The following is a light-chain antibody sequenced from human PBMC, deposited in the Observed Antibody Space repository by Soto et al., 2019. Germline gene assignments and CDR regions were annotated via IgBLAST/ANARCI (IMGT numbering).Light chain of an antibody. CDR1: QDVSRY. Sequence: DIPLTQSPSFLSASVGDRVTITCRASQDVSRYLAWYQQKPGKAPNLLIYAASTLRSGVPSRFSGGGSETEFTLTISSLQPEDFATYYCQQLNSYVFAFGPGTKVDIK. J-gene: IGKJ3*01. CDR2: AAS. CDR3: QQLNSYVFA. V-gene: IGKV1-9*01.